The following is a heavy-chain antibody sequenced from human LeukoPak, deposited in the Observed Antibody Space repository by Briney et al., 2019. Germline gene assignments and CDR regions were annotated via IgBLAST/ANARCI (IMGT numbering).Heavy chain of an antibody. CDR1: GFTFSSYA. D-gene: IGHD1-26*01. CDR3: ARDSSGPRGGCYYYMDV. Sequence: GGSLRLSCAASGFTFSSYAMHWVRQAPGKGLEYVSAISSNGGSTYYANSVKGRFTISRDNSKNTLYLQMGSLRAEDMAVYYRARDSSGPRGGCYYYMDVWGKGTTVTISS. V-gene: IGHV3-64*01. CDR2: ISSNGGST. J-gene: IGHJ6*03.